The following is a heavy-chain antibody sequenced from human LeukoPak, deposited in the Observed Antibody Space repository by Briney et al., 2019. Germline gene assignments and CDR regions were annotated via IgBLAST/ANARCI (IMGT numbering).Heavy chain of an antibody. CDR3: AREHYDFWSGSQRRGYFDY. V-gene: IGHV4-4*02. J-gene: IGHJ4*02. Sequence: SETLSLTCAVSGGSISSSNWWSWVRQPPGKGLEWIGEIYHSGSTNYNPSLKSRVTISVDKSKHQFSLNLSSVTAADTAVYYCAREHYDFWSGSQRRGYFDYWSQGTLVTVSS. D-gene: IGHD3-3*01. CDR1: GGSISSSNW. CDR2: IYHSGST.